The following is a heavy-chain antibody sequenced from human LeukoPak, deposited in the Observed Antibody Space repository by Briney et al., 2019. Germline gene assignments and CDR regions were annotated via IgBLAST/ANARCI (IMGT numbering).Heavy chain of an antibody. CDR1: GGSISSGGYY. CDR2: IYHSGST. D-gene: IGHD6-13*01. J-gene: IGHJ5*02. V-gene: IGHV4-30-2*01. CDR3: ARDRGSSRKFDP. Sequence: SETLSLTCTVSGGSISSGGYYWSWIRQPPGKGLEWIGYIYHSGSTYYNPSLKSRVTISVDRSKNQFSLKLSSVTAADTAVYYCARDRGSSRKFDPWGQGTLVTVSS.